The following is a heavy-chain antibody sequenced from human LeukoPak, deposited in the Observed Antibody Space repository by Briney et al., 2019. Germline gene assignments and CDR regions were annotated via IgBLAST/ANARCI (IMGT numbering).Heavy chain of an antibody. CDR2: INPNGGSS. CDR1: GYSFTSYY. V-gene: IGHV1-46*01. J-gene: IGHJ4*02. CDR3: ARHYYDGGGY. D-gene: IGHD3-22*01. Sequence: GASVKVSCKASGYSFTSYYIHWVRQAPGHGLEWMGVINPNGGSSTYAQKFQGRVTMTRETSTSTVYMELSSLRSDDTAVYYCARHYYDGGGYWGQGALDTVSS.